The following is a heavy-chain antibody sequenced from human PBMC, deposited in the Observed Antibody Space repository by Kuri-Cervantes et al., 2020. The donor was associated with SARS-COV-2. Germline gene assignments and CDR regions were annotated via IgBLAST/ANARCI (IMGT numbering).Heavy chain of an antibody. J-gene: IGHJ4*02. D-gene: IGHD3-22*01. CDR2: INSDGSST. CDR3: AREFRDYYDSSGYFDY. V-gene: IGHV3-74*01. CDR1: GFTFSSYS. Sequence: GESLKISCAASGFTFSSYSMNWVRQAPGKGLVWVSRINSDGSSTSYADSVKGRFTISRDNAKNTLYLQMNSLRAEDTAVYYCAREFRDYYDSSGYFDYWGQGTLVTCYS.